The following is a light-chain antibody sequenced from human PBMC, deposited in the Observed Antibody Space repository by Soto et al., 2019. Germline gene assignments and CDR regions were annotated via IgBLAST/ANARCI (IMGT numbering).Light chain of an antibody. V-gene: IGKV3-20*01. CDR1: QRVSSSY. Sequence: EIVLTQSPGTLSLSPGERATLSCRTSQRVSSSYLAWYQQKPGQAPRLLIYGASSRATGIPDRFSGSGSGTYFTLTISRLEPEDFAVYYCQQYGSSAMYAFGQGTKLEIK. CDR3: QQYGSSAMYA. CDR2: GAS. J-gene: IGKJ2*01.